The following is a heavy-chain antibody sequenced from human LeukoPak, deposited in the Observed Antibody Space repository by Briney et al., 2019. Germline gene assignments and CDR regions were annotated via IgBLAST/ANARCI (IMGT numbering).Heavy chain of an antibody. D-gene: IGHD3-10*01. CDR3: AVGLRGVMSEY. CDR1: GFTVSNNY. Sequence: GGSLRLSCAASGFTVSNNYMSWVRQAPGKGLEWVSAIYSGGSTYYADSVKGRFTISRDNSKNTLYLQMNSLRLEDTAVYYCAVGLRGVMSEYWGQGSLVTVSS. V-gene: IGHV3-53*01. J-gene: IGHJ4*02. CDR2: IYSGGST.